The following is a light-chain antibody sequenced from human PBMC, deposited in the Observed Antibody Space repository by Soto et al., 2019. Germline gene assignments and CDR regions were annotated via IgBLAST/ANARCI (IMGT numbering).Light chain of an antibody. CDR2: GAS. J-gene: IGKJ5*01. Sequence: DIQMTQSPSSLSASVGDRVTITCQASQDITNFLNWYQQKPGKAPKLLIYGASNLETGVPSRFSGSGSGTDFTFTISSLQPEDTATYYCQQYGALPPITFGQGTRLEIK. CDR1: QDITNF. CDR3: QQYGALPPIT. V-gene: IGKV1-33*01.